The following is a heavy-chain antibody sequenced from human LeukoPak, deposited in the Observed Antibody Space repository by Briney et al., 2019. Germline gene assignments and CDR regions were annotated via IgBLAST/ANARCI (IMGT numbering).Heavy chain of an antibody. J-gene: IGHJ4*02. CDR3: ARDSRTVTSNFDY. CDR1: GFTFSSYW. CDR2: IKQDGSEK. V-gene: IGHV3-7*01. D-gene: IGHD4-11*01. Sequence: PGGSLRLSCAASGFTFSSYWMSWVRQAPGKGLEWVANIKQDGSEKYYVDSVKGRFTISRDNAKNSLYLQMNSLGAEDTAVYYCARDSRTVTSNFDYWGQGTLVTVSS.